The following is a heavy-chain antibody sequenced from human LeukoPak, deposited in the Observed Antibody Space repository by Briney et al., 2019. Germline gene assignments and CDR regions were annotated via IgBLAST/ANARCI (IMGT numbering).Heavy chain of an antibody. D-gene: IGHD6-6*01. CDR1: GFTFSSYW. CDR3: ARDLFQGYSSSFDY. J-gene: IGHJ4*02. CDR2: IKQDGSEK. Sequence: GGSLRLSCAASGFTFSSYWMSWVRQAPGKGLEWVANIKQDGSEKYYVDSVKGRFTISRDNAKNSLYLQMNSLRAEDTAVYYCARDLFQGYSSSFDYWGQGTLVTVSS. V-gene: IGHV3-7*01.